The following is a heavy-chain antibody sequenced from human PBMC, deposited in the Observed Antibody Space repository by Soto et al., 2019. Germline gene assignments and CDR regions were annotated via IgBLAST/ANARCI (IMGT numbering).Heavy chain of an antibody. CDR1: GYPVTAYY. Sequence: QLHLVQSGAVVKKPGASVTVSCSASGYPVTAYYMHWVRQAPGRGLEWMGGINPATGAAKYKQTFEGRVTLTRDTSTRTVFMELSGLMSEDTAVFSCARGGGVGVAGSAAFDMWGQGTLVTGSS. J-gene: IGHJ3*02. CDR3: ARGGGVGVAGSAAFDM. CDR2: INPATGAA. V-gene: IGHV1-2*02. D-gene: IGHD3-3*01.